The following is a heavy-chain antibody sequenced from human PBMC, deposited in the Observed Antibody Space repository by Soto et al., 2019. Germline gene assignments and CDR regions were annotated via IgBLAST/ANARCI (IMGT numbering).Heavy chain of an antibody. J-gene: IGHJ6*02. V-gene: IGHV5-51*01. CDR3: ASSPRGYCSSTSCRELGNYYGMDV. CDR1: GYSVTSYW. CDR2: IYPGDSDT. D-gene: IGHD2-2*01. Sequence: PGESLKSSCEGSGYSVTSYWMGWVRQMPGKGLEWMGIIYPGDSDTRYSPSFQGQVTISADKSISTAYLQWSSLKASDTAMYYCASSPRGYCSSTSCRELGNYYGMDVWGQGTTVTVSS.